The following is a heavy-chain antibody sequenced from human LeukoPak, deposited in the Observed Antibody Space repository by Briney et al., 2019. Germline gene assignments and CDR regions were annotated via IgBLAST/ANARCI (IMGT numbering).Heavy chain of an antibody. CDR1: GGTFSSYA. Sequence: GASVKVSCKASGGTFSSYAISWVRQAPGQGLEWMGGIIPIFGTANYAQKFQGRVTITTDESTSTAYMELNSLGAEDTAVYYCATPPTVYDFWSGYYTGYWGQGTLVTVSS. CDR3: ATPPTVYDFWSGYYTGY. J-gene: IGHJ4*02. V-gene: IGHV1-69*05. CDR2: IIPIFGTA. D-gene: IGHD3-3*01.